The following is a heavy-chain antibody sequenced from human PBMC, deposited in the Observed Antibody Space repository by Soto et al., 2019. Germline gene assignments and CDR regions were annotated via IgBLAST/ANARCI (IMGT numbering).Heavy chain of an antibody. V-gene: IGHV1-2*04. CDR2: INTNTGDT. CDR3: ARWVGASNWFDP. CDR1: GYTFTGYH. Sequence: QVQLVQSGAEVKEPGASVKVSCKTSGYTFTGYHIHWVRQAPGQGLEWMGWINTNTGDTNYAQKFQCWVNMTRDTSINTAYVQLSRLTSDDTAVYYCARWVGASNWFDPWGQGTLVTVSS. J-gene: IGHJ5*02. D-gene: IGHD1-26*01.